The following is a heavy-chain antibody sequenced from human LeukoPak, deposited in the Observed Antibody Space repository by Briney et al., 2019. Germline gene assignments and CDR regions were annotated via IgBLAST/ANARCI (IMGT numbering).Heavy chain of an antibody. V-gene: IGHV4-61*02. J-gene: IGHJ3*02. CDR3: ARHSPYYDSSGYPDAFDI. CDR1: GGSISSGSYY. CDR2: MSTSGST. D-gene: IGHD3-22*01. Sequence: PSETLSLTCTVSGGSISSGSYYWSWIRQPAGKGLEWIGRMSTSGSTNYNPSLKSRVTISVDTSKNQFSLKLSSVTAADTAVYYCARHSPYYDSSGYPDAFDIWGQGTMVTVSS.